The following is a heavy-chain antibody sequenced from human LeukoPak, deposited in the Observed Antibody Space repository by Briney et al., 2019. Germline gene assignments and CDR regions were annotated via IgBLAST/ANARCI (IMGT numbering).Heavy chain of an antibody. J-gene: IGHJ3*02. CDR3: ARRYCSSTSCLNDAFDI. Sequence: GESLKISCKGSGYSFTSYWIGWVRQMPGKGLEWMGIICPGDSDTRYSPSFQGQVTISADKSISTAYLQWSSLKASDTAMYYCARRYCSSTSCLNDAFDIWGQGTMVTVSS. D-gene: IGHD2-2*01. CDR1: GYSFTSYW. CDR2: ICPGDSDT. V-gene: IGHV5-51*01.